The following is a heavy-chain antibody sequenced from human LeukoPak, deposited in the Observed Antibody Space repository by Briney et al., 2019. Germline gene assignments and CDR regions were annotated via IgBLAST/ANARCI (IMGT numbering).Heavy chain of an antibody. D-gene: IGHD6-19*01. Sequence: GESLKISCKGSGYSFTSYWIGWVRQLPGKGLEWMGIIYPGDSNTRYSSSFQGQVTISADKSISTASLQWSSLKASDTAMYYCARRRAVAGYYYFDYWGQGTLVTVSS. CDR3: ARRRAVAGYYYFDY. V-gene: IGHV5-51*01. CDR2: IYPGDSNT. CDR1: GYSFTSYW. J-gene: IGHJ4*02.